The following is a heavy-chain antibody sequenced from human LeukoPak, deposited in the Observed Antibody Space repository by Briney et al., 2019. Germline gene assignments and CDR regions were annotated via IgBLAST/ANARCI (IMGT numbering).Heavy chain of an antibody. J-gene: IGHJ6*02. D-gene: IGHD2-2*01. CDR3: ARHVTKVVPAARDYYYYYYGMDV. CDR1: GGSINSDYY. V-gene: IGHV4-39*01. CDR2: IHYSGST. Sequence: SETLSLTCTVSGGSINSDYYWGWIRQPPGKELEWIGTIHYSGSTYYNPSLKSRVTISVDTSKNQFSLKLSSVTAADTAVYYCARHVTKVVPAARDYYYYYYGMDVWGQGTTVTVSS.